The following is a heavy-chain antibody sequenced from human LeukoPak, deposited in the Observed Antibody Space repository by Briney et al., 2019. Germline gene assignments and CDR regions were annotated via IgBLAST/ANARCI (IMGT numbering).Heavy chain of an antibody. J-gene: IGHJ5*02. V-gene: IGHV1-69*13. CDR3: ARDDGGDWNYDH. CDR1: GGTFSSYA. Sequence: ASVKVSCKASGGTFSSYAISWVRQAPGQGLEWMGGIIPIFGTANYAQKFQGRVTITADESTSTAYMELSSLRSEDTAVYFCARDDGGDWNYDHWGQGTLVTVSS. CDR2: IIPIFGTA. D-gene: IGHD1-7*01.